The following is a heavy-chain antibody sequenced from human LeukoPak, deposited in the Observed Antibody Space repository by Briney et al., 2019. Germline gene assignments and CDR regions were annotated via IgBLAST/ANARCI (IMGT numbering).Heavy chain of an antibody. CDR2: ISGGGETT. D-gene: IGHD4-17*01. Sequence: PGGSLRLSCAASGFTFNNYAMNWVRQPPGKGLEWVSSISGGGETTYYADSAKGRFTISRDNSQNTLYLQMNSLRAEDTAVYYCARDYAGYVGYFFFDYWGQGTLVTVSS. V-gene: IGHV3-23*01. CDR1: GFTFNNYA. CDR3: ARDYAGYVGYFFFDY. J-gene: IGHJ4*02.